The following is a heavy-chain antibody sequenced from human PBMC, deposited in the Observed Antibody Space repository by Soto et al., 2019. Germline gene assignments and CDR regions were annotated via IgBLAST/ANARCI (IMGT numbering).Heavy chain of an antibody. CDR3: ARTTYDSSGYNHY. D-gene: IGHD3-22*01. J-gene: IGHJ4*02. CDR2: ISSSSSYI. V-gene: IGHV3-21*01. CDR1: GFTFSSYS. Sequence: EVQLVESGGGLVKPGGSLRLSCAASGFTFSSYSMNWVRQAPGKGLEWVSSISSSSSYIYYADSVKGRFTISRDNAKNSLYLQMNSLRAEDTAVCYCARTTYDSSGYNHYWGQGTLVTVSS.